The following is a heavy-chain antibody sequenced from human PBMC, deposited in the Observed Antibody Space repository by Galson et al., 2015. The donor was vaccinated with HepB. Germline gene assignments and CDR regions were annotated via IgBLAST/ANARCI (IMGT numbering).Heavy chain of an antibody. Sequence: SLRLSCAASGFTFNSYAMSWVRQAPGKGLEWVSAISGSGGNTYYADSVKGRFTISRDNSKNTLYLQMNSLRAEDTAVYCCVKFRPLRSFDYWGQGTLVTVSS. CDR2: ISGSGGNT. D-gene: IGHD4-17*01. CDR1: GFTFNSYA. CDR3: VKFRPLRSFDY. V-gene: IGHV3-23*01. J-gene: IGHJ4*02.